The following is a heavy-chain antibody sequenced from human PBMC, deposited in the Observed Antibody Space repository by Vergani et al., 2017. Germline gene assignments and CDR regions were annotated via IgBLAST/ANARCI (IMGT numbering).Heavy chain of an antibody. J-gene: IGHJ4*02. D-gene: IGHD3-10*01. Sequence: QVQLQQWGAGLLKPSETLSLTCAVYGGSFSGYYWSWIRQPPGKGLEWIGEINHSGSTNYNPSLKSRVTISVDTSKNQFSLKLSSVTAADTAVYYCARVRDHSMVRGVVDYWGQGTLVTVPS. CDR3: ARVRDHSMVRGVVDY. CDR1: GGSFSGYY. CDR2: INHSGST. V-gene: IGHV4-34*01.